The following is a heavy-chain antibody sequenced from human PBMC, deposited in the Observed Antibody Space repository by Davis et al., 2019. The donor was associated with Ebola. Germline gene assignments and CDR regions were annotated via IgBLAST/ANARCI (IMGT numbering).Heavy chain of an antibody. CDR3: ARRRGYSYGRYYYYGMDV. CDR2: INHSGST. Sequence: MPSETLSLTCAVYSGSFSDYYWSWIRQPPGKGLEWIGEINHSGSTKYNPSLKRRVTISVDTSKNQFSLKLSSVTAADTAVYYCARRRGYSYGRYYYYGMDVWGQGTTVTVSS. D-gene: IGHD5-18*01. V-gene: IGHV4-34*01. CDR1: SGSFSDYY. J-gene: IGHJ6*02.